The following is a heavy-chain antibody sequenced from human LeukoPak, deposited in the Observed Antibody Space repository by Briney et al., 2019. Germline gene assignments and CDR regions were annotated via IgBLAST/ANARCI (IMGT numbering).Heavy chain of an antibody. CDR1: GCTISSYY. V-gene: IGHV4-4*07. Sequence: SETLSLTCTASGCTISSYYWSWIRQPAGKGLAWIGRIYTSGSTNYNPSLKSRDTLSVDTSKNQFSLKLSSVTAADTAVYDCASDRDGYDEGDAFDIWGLGTMVTVSS. CDR3: ASDRDGYDEGDAFDI. J-gene: IGHJ3*02. CDR2: IYTSGST. D-gene: IGHD5-12*01.